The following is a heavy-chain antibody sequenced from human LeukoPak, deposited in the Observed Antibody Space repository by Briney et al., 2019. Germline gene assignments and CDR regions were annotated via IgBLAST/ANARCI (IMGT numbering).Heavy chain of an antibody. CDR1: GFTFSSYA. J-gene: IGHJ3*02. Sequence: GGSLRLSCAASGFTFSSYAMSWVRQAPGKGLQWVSQIDGSGGAIYYADSVRGRFTISRDNSKNTLFLQMNSLRAEDTAVYYCARSNYYDSRSWGFDIWGQGTMVTVSS. D-gene: IGHD3-22*01. CDR3: ARSNYYDSRSWGFDI. V-gene: IGHV3-23*01. CDR2: IDGSGGAI.